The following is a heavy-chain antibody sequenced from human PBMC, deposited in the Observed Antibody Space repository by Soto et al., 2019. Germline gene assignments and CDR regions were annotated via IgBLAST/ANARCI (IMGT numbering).Heavy chain of an antibody. J-gene: IGHJ4*02. D-gene: IGHD1-26*01. V-gene: IGHV3-48*02. CDR2: ISSNSVTI. Sequence: GGSLRLSCGASGFIFSKYSMNWVRQAPGKGLEWLSYISSNSVTIYYADSVRGRFTIFRDNAKNSLYLQMNSLRDEDTAVYYCAREDILGTRSFDYWGQGALVTVSS. CDR1: GFIFSKYS. CDR3: AREDILGTRSFDY.